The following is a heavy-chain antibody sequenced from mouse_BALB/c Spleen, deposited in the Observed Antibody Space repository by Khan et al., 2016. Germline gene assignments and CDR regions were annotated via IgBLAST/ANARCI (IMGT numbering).Heavy chain of an antibody. CDR3: AIYPYYYAMYY. CDR1: GYSITSDYA. CDR2: ISYSGST. V-gene: IGHV3-2*02. J-gene: IGHJ4*01. Sequence: EVQLQESGPGLVKPSQSLSLTCTVTGYSITSDYAWNWIRQFPGNKLEWMGYISYSGSTSYNPSLKSRISITRDTSKKQFFMQLNSVTTYDTATYYCAIYPYYYAMYYWCQGTSVTVSS.